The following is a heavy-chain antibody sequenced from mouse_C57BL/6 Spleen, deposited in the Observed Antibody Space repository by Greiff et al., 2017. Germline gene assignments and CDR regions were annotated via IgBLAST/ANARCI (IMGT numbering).Heavy chain of an antibody. V-gene: IGHV1-19*01. CDR3: ARYTTVVNGYFDV. CDR2: INPYNGGT. Sequence: VQLKQSGPVLVKPGASVKMSCKASGYTFTDYYMNWVKQSHGKSLEWIGVINPYNGGTSYNQKFKGKATLTVDKSSSTAYMELNSLTSEDSAVYDCARYTTVVNGYFDVWGTGTTVTVSS. CDR1: GYTFTDYY. D-gene: IGHD1-1*01. J-gene: IGHJ1*03.